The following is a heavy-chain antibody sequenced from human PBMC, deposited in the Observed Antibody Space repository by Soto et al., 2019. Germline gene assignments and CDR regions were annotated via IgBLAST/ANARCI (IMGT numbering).Heavy chain of an antibody. CDR3: ERLNPSHYGMDV. CDR1: GFTFSSYG. Sequence: PGGSLRLSCAASGFTFSSYGMHWVRQAPGKGLEWVAVIWYDGSNKYYADSVKGRFTISRDNSKNTLYLQMNSLRAEDTAVYYCERLNPSHYGMDVWGQGTTVTVSS. J-gene: IGHJ6*02. V-gene: IGHV3-33*01. CDR2: IWYDGSNK.